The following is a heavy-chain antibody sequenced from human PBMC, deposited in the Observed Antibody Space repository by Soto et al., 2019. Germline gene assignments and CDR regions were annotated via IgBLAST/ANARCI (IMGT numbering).Heavy chain of an antibody. Sequence: GASVKVSCKASGGTFSSYAISWVRQAPGQGLEWMGGIIPIFGTANYAQKFQGRVTITADKSTSTAYMELSSLRSEDTAVYYCARAAAASTYYYYYGMDVWGQGTTVTVSS. V-gene: IGHV1-69*06. D-gene: IGHD6-13*01. CDR2: IIPIFGTA. CDR3: ARAAAASTYYYYYGMDV. CDR1: GGTFSSYA. J-gene: IGHJ6*02.